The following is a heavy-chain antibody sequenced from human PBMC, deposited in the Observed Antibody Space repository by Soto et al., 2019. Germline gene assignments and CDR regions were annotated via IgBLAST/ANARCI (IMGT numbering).Heavy chain of an antibody. CDR2: IYPGDSDT. CDR3: AAAKYSSSWFQTEYNWFDP. V-gene: IGHV5-51*01. CDR1: GYSFTSYW. D-gene: IGHD6-13*01. J-gene: IGHJ5*01. Sequence: GESLKISCKGSGYSFTSYWIGWVRQMPGKGLEWMGIIYPGDSDTRYSPSFQGQVTISADKSISTAYLQWSSLKASDTAMYYCAAAKYSSSWFQTEYNWFDPWGQGTLVTVSS.